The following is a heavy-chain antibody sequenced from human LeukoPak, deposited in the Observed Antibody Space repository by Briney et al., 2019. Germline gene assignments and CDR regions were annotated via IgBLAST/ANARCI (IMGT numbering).Heavy chain of an antibody. CDR1: GYTFTSYY. V-gene: IGHV1-46*01. CDR3: ARASVRVPPDY. D-gene: IGHD3-10*01. Sequence: ASVKVSCTASGYTFTSYYMHWVRQAPGQGLEWMGIINPSGGSTSYAQKFQGRVTMTRDMSTSTVYMELSSLRSEDTAVYYCARASVRVPPDYWGQGTLVTVSS. J-gene: IGHJ4*02. CDR2: INPSGGST.